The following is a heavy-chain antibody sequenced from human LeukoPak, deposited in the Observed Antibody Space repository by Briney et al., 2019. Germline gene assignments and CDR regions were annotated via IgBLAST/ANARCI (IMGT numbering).Heavy chain of an antibody. D-gene: IGHD2-15*01. V-gene: IGHV3-73*01. CDR2: IRSKTNNYAT. Sequence: GGSLRLSCAASGFTFSGSAMHWVRQASGKGLQWVGLIRSKTNNYATVYAASVKGRFTISRDDSKNTAYLQMNSLKTEDTAVYYCAKSGLNRFDYWGQGTLVTVSS. CDR3: AKSGLNRFDY. CDR1: GFTFSGSA. J-gene: IGHJ4*02.